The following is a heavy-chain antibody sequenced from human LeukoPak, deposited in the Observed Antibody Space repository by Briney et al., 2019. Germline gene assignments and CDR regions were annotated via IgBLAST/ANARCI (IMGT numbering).Heavy chain of an antibody. CDR2: INHSGST. Sequence: SETLSLTCAVYGGSFSGYYWSWIHQPPGKGLEWIGEINHSGSTNYNPSLKSRVTISVDTSKNQFSLKLSSVTAADTAVYYCARGFRRYYFDYWGQGTLVTVSS. CDR3: ARGFRRYYFDY. D-gene: IGHD4-17*01. J-gene: IGHJ4*02. CDR1: GGSFSGYY. V-gene: IGHV4-34*01.